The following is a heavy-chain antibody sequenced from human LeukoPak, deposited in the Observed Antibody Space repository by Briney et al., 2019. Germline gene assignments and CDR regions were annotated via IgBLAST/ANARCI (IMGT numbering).Heavy chain of an antibody. J-gene: IGHJ4*02. CDR1: GFTFSNYG. CDR3: ARAGIGNALDY. D-gene: IGHD2-2*01. CDR2: IWDDGGNK. V-gene: IGHV3-33*01. Sequence: GMSLRLSCAASGFTFSNYGMNWVRQAPGKGLEWVAMIWDDGGNKYFADSVMGRFTISKDNSKNTVYLQMNSLRIEDTAVYHCARAGIGNALDYWGQGTQVTVSS.